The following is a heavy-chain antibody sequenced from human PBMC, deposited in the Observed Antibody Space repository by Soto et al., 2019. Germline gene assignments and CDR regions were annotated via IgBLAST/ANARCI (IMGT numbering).Heavy chain of an antibody. CDR2: IYWNDDK. J-gene: IGHJ5*02. D-gene: IGHD3-3*01. CDR3: AHSGYDFWGGSNWFDP. V-gene: IGHV2-5*01. CDR1: GFSLSTSGVG. Sequence: SGPTLVNPTQTLTLTCTFSGFSLSTSGVGVGWIRQPPGKALEWLALIYWNDDKRYSPSLKSRLTITKDTSKNQVVLTMTNMDPVDTATYYCAHSGYDFWGGSNWFDPWGQGTLVTVSS.